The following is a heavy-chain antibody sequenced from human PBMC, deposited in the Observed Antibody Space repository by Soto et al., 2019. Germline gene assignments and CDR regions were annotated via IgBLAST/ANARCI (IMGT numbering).Heavy chain of an antibody. J-gene: IGHJ6*02. V-gene: IGHV1-18*01. D-gene: IGHD3-3*01. CDR2: ISTDNGNT. CDR3: AREQCSTTFGVYSMYYYGMDV. Sequence: QVQLVQSGAEVKKPGASVKVSCKASGYTFTNSGISWVRQAPGQGLEWMGRISTDNGNTNYAQHLQGRVSMTTDTSTSTAYMDLRSLRSDDTAVYYCAREQCSTTFGVYSMYYYGMDVWGQGTTVTVSS. CDR1: GYTFTNSG.